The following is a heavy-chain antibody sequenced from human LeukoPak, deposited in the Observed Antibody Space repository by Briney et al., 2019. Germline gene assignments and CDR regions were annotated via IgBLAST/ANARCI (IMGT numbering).Heavy chain of an antibody. CDR1: GFTFSSYG. J-gene: IGHJ6*03. CDR3: AISGGIAVAVPDYYYYMDV. V-gene: IGHV3-30*02. CDR2: IRYDGSNK. D-gene: IGHD6-19*01. Sequence: GGSLRLSCAASGFTFSSYGMHWVRQAPGKGLEWVAFIRYDGSNKYYADSVKGRSTISRDNSKNTLYLQMNSLRAEDTAVYYCAISGGIAVAVPDYYYYMDVWGKGTTVTVSS.